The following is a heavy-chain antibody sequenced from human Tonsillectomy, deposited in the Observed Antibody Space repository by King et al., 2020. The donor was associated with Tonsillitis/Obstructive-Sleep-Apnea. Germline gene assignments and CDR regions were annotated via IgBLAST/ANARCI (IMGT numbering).Heavy chain of an antibody. V-gene: IGHV1-18*01. Sequence: LVQSGAEVKKPEASVKVSCKASGYTFTSYGISWVRQAPGQGLEWRGWITTSNGNTTSAQRPQGRVTMTTDTSTTTAYMGLRSLRSDDTAVYYCARGSNYYYDSSGYYSNYYYYMDVWGKGTTVTVSS. D-gene: IGHD3-22*01. CDR1: GYTFTSYG. CDR2: ITTSNGNT. J-gene: IGHJ6*03. CDR3: ARGSNYYYDSSGYYSNYYYYMDV.